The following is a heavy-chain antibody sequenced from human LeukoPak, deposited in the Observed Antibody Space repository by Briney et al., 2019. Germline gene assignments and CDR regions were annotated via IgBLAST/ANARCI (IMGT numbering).Heavy chain of an antibody. V-gene: IGHV4-39*07. J-gene: IGHJ5*02. Sequence: SETLSLTCTVSGGSISSSRYYWGWIRQPPGKGLEWIGSIYYSGSTYYNPSLKSRVTISVDTSKNQFSLKLSSVTAADTAVYCCARDLRKLLWFGDQGGSLAWFDPWGQGTLVTVSS. CDR3: ARDLRKLLWFGDQGGSLAWFDP. CDR1: GGSISSSRYY. CDR2: IYYSGST. D-gene: IGHD3-10*01.